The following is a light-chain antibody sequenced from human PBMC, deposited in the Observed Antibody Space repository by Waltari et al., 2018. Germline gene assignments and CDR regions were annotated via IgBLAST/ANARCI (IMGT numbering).Light chain of an antibody. Sequence: TQSPATLSVSPGERATLSCRASQSVTNNLAWYQQKPGQAPRLIIYGASARATGIPARFSGRGSGTEFTLTISSLQSEDFAVYYCQQYYDWPPWTFGQGTKVEVK. CDR2: GAS. V-gene: IGKV3-15*01. J-gene: IGKJ1*01. CDR1: QSVTNN. CDR3: QQYYDWPPWT.